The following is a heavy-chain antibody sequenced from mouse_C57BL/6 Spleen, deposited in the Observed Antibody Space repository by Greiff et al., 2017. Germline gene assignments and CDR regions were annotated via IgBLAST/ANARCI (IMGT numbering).Heavy chain of an antibody. CDR3: ARPGDSSGYVDYFDY. J-gene: IGHJ2*01. Sequence: EVMLVESGGDLVKPGGSLKLSCAASGFTFSSYGMSWVRQTPDKRLEWVATISSGGSYTYYPDSVKGRFTISRDNAKNTLYLQMSSLKSEDTAMYYCARPGDSSGYVDYFDYWGQGTTLTVSS. CDR1: GFTFSSYG. CDR2: ISSGGSYT. D-gene: IGHD3-2*02. V-gene: IGHV5-6*01.